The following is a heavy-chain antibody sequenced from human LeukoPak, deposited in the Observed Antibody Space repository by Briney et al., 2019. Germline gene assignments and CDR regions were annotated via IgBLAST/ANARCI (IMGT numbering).Heavy chain of an antibody. CDR1: GGFISSSSYY. V-gene: IGHV4-39*01. Sequence: SETLTLTCTVSGGFISSSSYYWGRIPQPRGEGLVWLGSIYYSGSTYYKPSLKSRATISVDTSKNQLSLKLSSVTAADTAVYYCARRDDDYVWGSYRPTTCDLWGQETVDRVS. CDR3: ARRDDDYVWGSYRPTTCDL. CDR2: IYYSGST. J-gene: IGHJ4*02. D-gene: IGHD3-16*02.